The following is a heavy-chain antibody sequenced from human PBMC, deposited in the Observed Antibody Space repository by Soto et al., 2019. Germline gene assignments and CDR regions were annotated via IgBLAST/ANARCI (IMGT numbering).Heavy chain of an antibody. Sequence: GGSLRLSCAASGFTFSSYWMSWVRQAPGKGLEWVANIKQDGSEKYYVDSVKGRFTISRDNAKNSLYLQMNSLRAEDTAVYYCARDGVLGELLYYYGMDVWGQGTTVTVSS. D-gene: IGHD3-10*01. CDR2: IKQDGSEK. J-gene: IGHJ6*02. V-gene: IGHV3-7*01. CDR1: GFTFSSYW. CDR3: ARDGVLGELLYYYGMDV.